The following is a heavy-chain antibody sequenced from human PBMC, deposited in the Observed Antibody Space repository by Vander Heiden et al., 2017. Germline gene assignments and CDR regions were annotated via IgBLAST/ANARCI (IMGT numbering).Heavy chain of an antibody. CDR3: ARNRVGYSYALGAFDI. CDR2: IDTSGST. V-gene: IGHV4-4*07. D-gene: IGHD3-16*01. Sequence: QVQLQGSGPGLVKPSETLSLTCTVSGGSISSFYCNWIRQPAGKGLEWIGRIDTSGSTNYNPSLKSRVTMSVDTSKKQFSLKLSSVTAADTAVYYCARNRVGYSYALGAFDIWGQGTMVNVSS. J-gene: IGHJ3*02. CDR1: GGSISSFY.